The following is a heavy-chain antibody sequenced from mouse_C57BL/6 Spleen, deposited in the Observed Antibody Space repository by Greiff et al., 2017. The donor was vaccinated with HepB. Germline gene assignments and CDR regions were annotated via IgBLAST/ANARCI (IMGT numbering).Heavy chain of an antibody. V-gene: IGHV2-9*01. Sequence: VKLVESGPGLVAPSPRLSITCTVSGFSLTSYGVDWVRQPPGKGLEWLGVIWGGGSTNYNSALMSRLSISKDNSKSQVFLKMNSLQTDDTAMYYCAKHPFPLGAGYAYAMDYWGQGTSVTVSS. CDR2: IWGGGST. CDR3: AKHPFPLGAGYAYAMDY. CDR1: GFSLTSYG. D-gene: IGHD3-2*02. J-gene: IGHJ4*01.